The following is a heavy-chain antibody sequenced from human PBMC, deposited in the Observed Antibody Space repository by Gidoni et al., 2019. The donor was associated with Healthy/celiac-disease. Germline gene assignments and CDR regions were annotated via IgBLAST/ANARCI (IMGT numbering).Heavy chain of an antibody. Sequence: EVQLVESGGGLVQPVRSPSLSCTASGFTFGDYAMSWVRQAPGKGPGWVCFIRSKAYGGTTEYAASVKGRFTISRDDSKSIAYLQMNSLKTEDTAVYYCTRDYTRWVQFGIHDYWGQGTLVTVSS. V-gene: IGHV3-49*04. CDR1: GFTFGDYA. D-gene: IGHD1-1*01. CDR3: TRDYTRWVQFGIHDY. J-gene: IGHJ4*02. CDR2: IRSKAYGGTT.